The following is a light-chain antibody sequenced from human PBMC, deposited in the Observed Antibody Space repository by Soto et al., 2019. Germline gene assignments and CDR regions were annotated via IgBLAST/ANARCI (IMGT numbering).Light chain of an antibody. J-gene: IGLJ1*01. V-gene: IGLV1-51*01. Sequence: QSVLTQPPSVSAAPGQKVTISCSGSSSNIGGNSVSWYQQLPGTAPKLLIYDDNKRPSGIPDRFSGSKSGTSATLGITGFQTGDEADYYCGSGVSSLSAYVFGTGTKV. CDR1: SSNIGGNS. CDR3: GSGVSSLSAYV. CDR2: DDN.